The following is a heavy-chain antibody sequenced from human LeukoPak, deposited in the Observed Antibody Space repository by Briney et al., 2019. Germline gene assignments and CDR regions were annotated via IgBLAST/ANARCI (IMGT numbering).Heavy chain of an antibody. CDR3: ARLSSGCSTSSCYLTY. D-gene: IGHD2-2*01. Sequence: SETLSLTCSVSGGSLSSHYWSRIRQPPGKGLELIGHIHDTGSTFYNPSLRGRVTISLDTSNNQFSLKLTSMTAADAAVYYCARLSSGCSTSSCYLTYWGQGTLVTVS. CDR2: IHDTGST. CDR1: GGSLSSHY. V-gene: IGHV4-59*11. J-gene: IGHJ4*02.